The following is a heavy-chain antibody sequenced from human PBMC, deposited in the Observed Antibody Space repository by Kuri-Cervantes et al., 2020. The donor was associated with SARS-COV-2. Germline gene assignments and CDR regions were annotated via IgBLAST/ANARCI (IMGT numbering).Heavy chain of an antibody. J-gene: IGHJ3*02. V-gene: IGHV3-30-3*01. CDR1: GFTFSSYW. CDR3: AREGVEAFDI. D-gene: IGHD1-1*01. Sequence: GESLKISCAASGFTFSSYWMHWVRQAPGKGLEWVAVISYDGSNKYYADSVKGRFTISRDNSKNTLYLQMNSLRAEDTAVYYCAREGVEAFDIWGQGTMVTVSS. CDR2: ISYDGSNK.